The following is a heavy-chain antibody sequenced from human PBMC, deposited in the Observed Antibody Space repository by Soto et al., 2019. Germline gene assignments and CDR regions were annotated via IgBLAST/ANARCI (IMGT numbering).Heavy chain of an antibody. J-gene: IGHJ5*02. D-gene: IGHD6-13*01. CDR3: ARDTSAAGTGWFDP. V-gene: IGHV4-30-4*01. Sequence: PSETLSLTCTVSGGSISSGDYCWSWIRQPPGKGLEWIGYIYYSGSTYYNPSLKSRVTISVDTSKNQFSLKLSSVTAADTAVYYCARDTSAAGTGWFDPWGQGTLVTVSS. CDR1: GGSISSGDYC. CDR2: IYYSGST.